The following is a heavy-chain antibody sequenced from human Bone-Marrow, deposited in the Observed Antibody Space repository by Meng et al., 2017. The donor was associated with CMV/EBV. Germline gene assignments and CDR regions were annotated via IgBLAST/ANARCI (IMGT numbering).Heavy chain of an antibody. CDR2: IRYDGSNK. CDR1: GFTFSSYG. Sequence: GESLKISCAASGFTFSSYGMHWVRQAPGKGLEWVAFIRYDGSNKYYADSVKGRFTISRDNSKNTLYLQMNSLRAEDTAVYYCAKDRDEYYYDSSGYSNWGQGTLVTVPS. J-gene: IGHJ4*02. V-gene: IGHV3-30*02. CDR3: AKDRDEYYYDSSGYSN. D-gene: IGHD3-22*01.